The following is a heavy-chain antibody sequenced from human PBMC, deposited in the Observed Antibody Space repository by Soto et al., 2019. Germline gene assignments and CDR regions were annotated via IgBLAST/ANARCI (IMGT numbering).Heavy chain of an antibody. Sequence: SETLSLTCSVSGDSIRNSRFYWAWIRQPPGEGLEWIGSIYHTGNAYYNPSLKSRVTISVDTSKNQFSLKLTSVTAADAALYYCARDFFDSSDYTTDWFDPWGQGTLVT. CDR3: ARDFFDSSDYTTDWFDP. CDR2: IYHTGNA. CDR1: GDSIRNSRFY. J-gene: IGHJ5*02. V-gene: IGHV4-39*01. D-gene: IGHD3-22*01.